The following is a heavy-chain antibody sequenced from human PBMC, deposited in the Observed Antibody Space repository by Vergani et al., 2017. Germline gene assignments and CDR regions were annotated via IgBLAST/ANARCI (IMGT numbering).Heavy chain of an antibody. CDR2: IYYSGST. D-gene: IGHD3-3*01. Sequence: QVQLQESGPGLVKPSETLSLTCTVSGGPISSYYWSWIRQPPGKGVEWVGYIYYSGSTNYNPSLKRRVTISVDTSKNQFSLKLSSVTAADTAVYYCAGGGYDFWSGYYSPFDYWGQGTLVTVSS. J-gene: IGHJ4*02. CDR1: GGPISSYY. CDR3: AGGGYDFWSGYYSPFDY. V-gene: IGHV4-59*01.